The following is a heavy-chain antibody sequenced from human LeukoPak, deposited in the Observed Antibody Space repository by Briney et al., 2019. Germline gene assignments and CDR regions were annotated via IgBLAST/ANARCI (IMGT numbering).Heavy chain of an antibody. CDR1: GYTFTGYY. CDR2: INPNSGGT. CDR3: ARVDHYYEFGELLREGWFDP. V-gene: IGHV1-2*02. J-gene: IGHJ5*02. D-gene: IGHD3-10*01. Sequence: ASVKVSCKASGYTFTGYYMHWVRQAPGQGLEWMGCINPNSGGTNYAQKFQGRVTMTRNTSISTAYMELSSLRSEDTAVYYCARVDHYYEFGELLREGWFDPWGQGTLVTVSS.